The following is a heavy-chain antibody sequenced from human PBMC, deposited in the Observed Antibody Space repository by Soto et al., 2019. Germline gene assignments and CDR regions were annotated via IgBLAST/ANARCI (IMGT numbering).Heavy chain of an antibody. CDR1: GYTFRNFG. Sequence: QIQLLQSGAEVKKPGASVKVTCKASGYTFRNFGISWVRQAPGQGLEWMGWISAYNANANYAQKFQGRLTMTADTSTLTAYMELRSLRSDDTAVYYCARENSYFDYWGQGTLVTVSS. J-gene: IGHJ4*02. CDR2: ISAYNANA. CDR3: ARENSYFDY. V-gene: IGHV1-18*01.